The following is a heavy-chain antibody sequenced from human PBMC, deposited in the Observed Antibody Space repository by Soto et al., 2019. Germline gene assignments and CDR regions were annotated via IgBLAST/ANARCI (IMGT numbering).Heavy chain of an antibody. J-gene: IGHJ4*02. CDR3: AKEWSGSLDY. CDR1: GFTFSSYG. CDR2: ISYDGSNK. V-gene: IGHV3-30*18. D-gene: IGHD1-26*01. Sequence: GGSLRLSCAASGFTFSSYGMHWVRQAPGKGLEWVAVISYDGSNKYYADSVKGRFTISRDNSKNTLYLQMNSLRAEDTAVYYCAKEWSGSLDYWGQGTLVTVSS.